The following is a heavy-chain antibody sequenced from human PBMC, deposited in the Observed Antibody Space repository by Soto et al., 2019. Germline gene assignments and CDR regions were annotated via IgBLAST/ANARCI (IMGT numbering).Heavy chain of an antibody. J-gene: IGHJ4*02. Sequence: PSETLSLTCTVSGVSITRRNFWSWVRQTPGKGLEWIGEVFEGGATSYNPSLKSRVTISVDKAKSQFSLNLSSVTAADTAVYYCASDPSDRYNAFDIWGQGIPVTVSS. V-gene: IGHV4-4*02. CDR3: ASDPSDRYNAFDI. D-gene: IGHD1-1*01. CDR1: GVSITRRNF. CDR2: VFEGGAT.